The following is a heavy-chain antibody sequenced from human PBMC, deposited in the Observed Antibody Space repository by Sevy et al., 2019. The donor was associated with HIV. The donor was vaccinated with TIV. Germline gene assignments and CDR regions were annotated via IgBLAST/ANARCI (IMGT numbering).Heavy chain of an antibody. CDR2: IYPSGRT. D-gene: IGHD6-25*01. Sequence: SETLSLTCTVSGGSISSGSSYWSWVRQPAGKGPEWIGRIYPSGRTNYNPSLESRVTISIDTSKNQFSLKVSSVTAAVTAVYFCARDEASGSFDIWGQGTKVTVSS. J-gene: IGHJ3*02. CDR1: GGSISSGSSY. V-gene: IGHV4-61*02. CDR3: ARDEASGSFDI.